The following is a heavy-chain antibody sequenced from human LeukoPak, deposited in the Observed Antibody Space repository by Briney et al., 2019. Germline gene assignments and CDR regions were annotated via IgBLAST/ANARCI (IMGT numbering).Heavy chain of an antibody. Sequence: TTVYAVSVKGRFTISRDDSKSIAYLQMNSLKTEDTAVYYCTRDPPTENCVGDCYSTGIFDYWGQGTLVTVSS. D-gene: IGHD2-21*02. V-gene: IGHV3-49*02. CDR3: TRDPPTENCVGDCYSTGIFDY. CDR2: TT. J-gene: IGHJ4*02.